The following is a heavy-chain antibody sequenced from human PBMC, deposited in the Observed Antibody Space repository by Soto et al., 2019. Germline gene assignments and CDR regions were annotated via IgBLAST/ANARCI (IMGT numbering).Heavy chain of an antibody. CDR3: ARDSKRHQRFRAGWFDP. CDR2: IIPILGIA. Sequence: GASVKVSCKASGYSFTNYYMHWVRQAPGQRLEWMGRIIPILGIANYAQKFQGRVTITADKSTSTAYMELSSLRSEDTAVYYCARDSKRHQRFRAGWFDPRG. J-gene: IGHJ5*02. CDR1: GYSFTNYY. D-gene: IGHD2-2*01. V-gene: IGHV1-69*04.